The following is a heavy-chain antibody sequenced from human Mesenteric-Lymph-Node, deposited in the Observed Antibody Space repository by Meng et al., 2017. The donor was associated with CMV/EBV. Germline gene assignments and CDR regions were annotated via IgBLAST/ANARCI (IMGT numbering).Heavy chain of an antibody. V-gene: IGHV2-5*02. CDR1: GFSLSTSGEG. J-gene: IGHJ4*02. Sequence: TFTFCGFSLSTSGEGVGWIRQPQGKAREWGALIYWDDDKRYSSALKSRHTINKDTSKNQKVLTMTNMDPVDTATYYCAHTRTVIFDYWGQGTLVTVSS. CDR2: IYWDDDK. CDR3: AHTRTVIFDY. D-gene: IGHD4-17*01.